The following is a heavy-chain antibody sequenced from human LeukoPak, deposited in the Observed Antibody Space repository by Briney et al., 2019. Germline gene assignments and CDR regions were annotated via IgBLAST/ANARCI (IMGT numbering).Heavy chain of an antibody. V-gene: IGHV1-8*01. CDR2: MNPNSGNT. CDR3: ARGQRRRIVLRFLEWPYYMDV. D-gene: IGHD3-3*01. Sequence: GASVKVSCKASGYTFTSYDLNWVRQATGQGLEWMGWMNPNSGNTGYAQKFQGRVTMTRNTSISTAYMELSSLRSEDTAVYYCARGQRRRIVLRFLEWPYYMDVWGKGTTVTVSS. J-gene: IGHJ6*03. CDR1: GYTFTSYD.